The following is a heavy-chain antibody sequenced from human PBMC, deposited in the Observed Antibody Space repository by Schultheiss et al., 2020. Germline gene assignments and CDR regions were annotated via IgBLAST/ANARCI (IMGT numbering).Heavy chain of an antibody. CDR1: GYTFTGYY. CDR3: ARVNTMVQGVIIGNFYYYYGMDG. D-gene: IGHD3-10*01. V-gene: IGHV1-2*04. J-gene: IGHJ6*02. Sequence: ASVKVSCKASGYTFTGYYIHWVRQAPGQGLEWMGWINPNSGGTNYAQKFQGWVTMTRDTSISTAYMELSRLRSDDTAVYYCARVNTMVQGVIIGNFYYYYGMDGWGQGTTVTVSS. CDR2: INPNSGGT.